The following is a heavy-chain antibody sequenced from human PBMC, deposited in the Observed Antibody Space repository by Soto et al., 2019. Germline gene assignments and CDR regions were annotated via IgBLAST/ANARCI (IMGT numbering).Heavy chain of an antibody. CDR3: ARDGNDCYNDFPYYDYGMDV. V-gene: IGHV4-59*01. CDR1: GGSISSYS. D-gene: IGHD2-21*01. J-gene: IGHJ6*02. Sequence: QVQLQESGPGLVKPSETLSLTCTVSGGSISSYSWSWIRQPPGKGLEWIGYIYDSGSTTYNPSLKSRVTKPVDKSKNKFSLKLTYVTAADTAVYYSARDGNDCYNDFPYYDYGMDVWGHGTTVTVSS. CDR2: IYDSGST.